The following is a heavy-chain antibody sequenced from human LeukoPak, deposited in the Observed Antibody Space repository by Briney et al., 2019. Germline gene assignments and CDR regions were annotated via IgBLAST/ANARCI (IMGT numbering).Heavy chain of an antibody. Sequence: PSETLSLTCAVSGGSISSGGYSWSWLRQPPGKGLEWIGYIYHSGSTYYNPSLKSRVTISVDRSKNQFSLKLSSVAAAATAVYYCARVVVTAFDIWGQGTMVTVSS. CDR3: ARVVVTAFDI. J-gene: IGHJ3*02. V-gene: IGHV4-30-2*01. D-gene: IGHD3-22*01. CDR1: GGSISSGGYS. CDR2: IYHSGST.